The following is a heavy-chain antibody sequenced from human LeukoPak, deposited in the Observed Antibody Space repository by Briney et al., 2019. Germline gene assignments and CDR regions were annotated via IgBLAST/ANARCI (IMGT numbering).Heavy chain of an antibody. CDR1: GYSISSGYY. CDR3: ARVSAGISSWSVGY. Sequence: SETLSLTCTVSGYSISSGYYWGWIRQPPGKGLEWIGSIYHSGSTFYNPSLKSRVTISLDTSKNQFSLKLSSVTAADTAVYYCARVSAGISSWSVGYWGQGTLVTVSS. CDR2: IYHSGST. J-gene: IGHJ4*02. D-gene: IGHD6-13*01. V-gene: IGHV4-38-2*02.